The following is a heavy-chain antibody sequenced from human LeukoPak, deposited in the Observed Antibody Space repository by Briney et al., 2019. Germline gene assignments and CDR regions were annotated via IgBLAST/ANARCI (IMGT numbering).Heavy chain of an antibody. CDR1: GYTLTELS. Sequence: ASVKVSCKVSGYTLTELSMHWVRQAPGKGLEWMGGFEPEDGETIYAQKFQGRVTMTEDTSTDTAYMELSSLRSEDTAVYYCATFRLDAYCSGGSCYSDWFDPWGQGTLVAVSS. J-gene: IGHJ5*02. CDR2: FEPEDGET. D-gene: IGHD2-15*01. CDR3: ATFRLDAYCSGGSCYSDWFDP. V-gene: IGHV1-24*01.